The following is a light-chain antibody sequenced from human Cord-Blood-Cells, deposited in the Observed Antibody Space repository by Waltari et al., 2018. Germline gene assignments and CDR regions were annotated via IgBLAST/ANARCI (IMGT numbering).Light chain of an antibody. CDR3: CSYAGSSTFV. V-gene: IGLV2-23*02. CDR1: SSDVGSYNL. Sequence: QSALTQPASVSGSPGQSLTISCTGTSSDVGSYNLVSWYQQHPGKAPKLMIYEVSKRPSGVSNRFSGSKSGNTASLTISGRQAEDEADYYCCSYAGSSTFVFGTGTKVTVL. CDR2: EVS. J-gene: IGLJ1*01.